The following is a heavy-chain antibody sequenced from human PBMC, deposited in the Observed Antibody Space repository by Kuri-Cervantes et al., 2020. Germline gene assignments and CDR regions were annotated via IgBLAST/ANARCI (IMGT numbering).Heavy chain of an antibody. CDR2: MNPNSGNT. J-gene: IGHJ4*02. CDR1: GYTFTSYD. CDR3: ARAEDIVATMATFDY. Sequence: ASVKVSCKASGYTFTSYDINWVRQATGQGLEWMGWMNPNSGNTGYAQKFQGRVTMTTDTSTSTAYMELRSLRSDDTAVYYCARAEDIVATMATFDYWGQGTLVTVSS. D-gene: IGHD5-12*01. V-gene: IGHV1-8*01.